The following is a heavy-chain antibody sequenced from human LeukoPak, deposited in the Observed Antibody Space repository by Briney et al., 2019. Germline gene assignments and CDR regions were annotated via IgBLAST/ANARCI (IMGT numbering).Heavy chain of an antibody. CDR3: ARMPAYYYDSSGRIWDY. D-gene: IGHD3-22*01. Sequence: SETLSLTCAVYGGSFSGYYWSWIRQPPGKGLEWIGEINHRGSTNYNPSLKSRVTISVDTSKNQFSLKLSSVTAADTAVYYCARMPAYYYDSSGRIWDYWGQGTLVTVSS. CDR1: GGSFSGYY. V-gene: IGHV4-34*01. J-gene: IGHJ4*02. CDR2: INHRGST.